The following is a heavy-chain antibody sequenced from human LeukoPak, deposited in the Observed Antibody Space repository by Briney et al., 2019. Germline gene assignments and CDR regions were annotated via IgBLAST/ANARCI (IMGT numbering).Heavy chain of an antibody. Sequence: GRSLRLSCAASGFTFSSYAVSWVRQAPGKGLEWVSAISGSGGSTYYADSVKGRFTISRDNSKNTLYLQLNSLRAEDTAVYYCAKDQGTRGSPVTAIPASFDYWGQGTLVTVSS. CDR1: GFTFSSYA. CDR3: AKDQGTRGSPVTAIPASFDY. D-gene: IGHD2-21*02. CDR2: ISGSGGST. V-gene: IGHV3-23*01. J-gene: IGHJ4*02.